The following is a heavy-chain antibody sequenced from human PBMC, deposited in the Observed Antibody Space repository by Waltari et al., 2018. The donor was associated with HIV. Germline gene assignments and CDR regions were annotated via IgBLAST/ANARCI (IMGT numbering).Heavy chain of an antibody. CDR2: ITSHGKNT. V-gene: IGHV3-64D*06. CDR1: GFTYSNHP. CDR3: VKDSGYNSSGGAFDI. D-gene: IGHD3-22*01. Sequence: EVQLVESGGGLVQPGWSLRLSCSASGFTYSNHPIHWVRQAPGKGLEYVSAITSHGKNTYYVDSVKGRFTISRDNSKNMLYLQMRSLRAEDTALYYCVKDSGYNSSGGAFDIWGQGTMVIVSS. J-gene: IGHJ3*02.